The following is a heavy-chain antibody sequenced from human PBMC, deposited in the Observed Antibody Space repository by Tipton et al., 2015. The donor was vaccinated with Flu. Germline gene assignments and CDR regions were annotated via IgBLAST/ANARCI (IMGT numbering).Heavy chain of an antibody. V-gene: IGHV1-46*01. CDR2: INPSGGST. CDR1: GYTCTSYY. D-gene: IGHD6-13*01. J-gene: IGHJ3*02. CDR3: ASGYSWYATDAFDI. Sequence: QSGAEVKKPGASVKVSCKASGYTCTSYYMHWVRQAPGQGLEWMGIINPSGGSTSYAQKFQGIATMTRETSTSTVYMGLSSLRSEDTAVYYCASGYSWYATDAFDIWGQGKMVTVPS.